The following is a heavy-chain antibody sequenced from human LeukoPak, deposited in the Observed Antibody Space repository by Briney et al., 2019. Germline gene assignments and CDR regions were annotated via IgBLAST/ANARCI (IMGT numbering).Heavy chain of an antibody. Sequence: GSLRLSCAASGFTFSSYWMSWIRQPPGKGLEWIGYIYYSGSTNYNPSLKSRVTISVDTSKNQFSLKLSSVTAADTAVYYCASHITMVRGASVDYWGQGTLVTVSS. D-gene: IGHD3-10*01. CDR1: GFTFSSYW. J-gene: IGHJ4*02. V-gene: IGHV4-59*01. CDR3: ASHITMVRGASVDY. CDR2: IYYSGST.